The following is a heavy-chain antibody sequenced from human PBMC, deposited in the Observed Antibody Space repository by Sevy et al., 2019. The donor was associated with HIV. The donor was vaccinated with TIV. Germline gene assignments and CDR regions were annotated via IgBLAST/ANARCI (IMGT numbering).Heavy chain of an antibody. D-gene: IGHD6-13*01. CDR1: GFTFGDYA. J-gene: IGHJ3*02. V-gene: IGHV3-9*03. CDR2: ISWNSGSI. Sequence: GGSLRLSCAASGFTFGDYAMHWVRQAPGKGLEWVSGISWNSGSIGYADSVKSRFTISRDNAKNSLYLQMNSLRAEDMGLYYCAKEEAAGGTDAFDIWGQGTMVTVSS. CDR3: AKEEAAGGTDAFDI.